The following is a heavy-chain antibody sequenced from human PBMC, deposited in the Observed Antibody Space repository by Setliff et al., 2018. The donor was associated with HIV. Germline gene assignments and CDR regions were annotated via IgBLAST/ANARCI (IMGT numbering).Heavy chain of an antibody. J-gene: IGHJ4*02. V-gene: IGHV4-39*01. CDR1: GDSTTSSSSY. CDR2: IYYSGST. CDR3: ARTRGYTYGYIDY. Sequence: PSETLSLTCTVSGDSTTSSSSYWGWIHQPPGKGLEWIGNIYYSGSTYYNPSLKSRVTISVVTSKNQFSLKLSSVTAADTAIYYCARTRGYTYGYIDYWGQGTLVTVSS. D-gene: IGHD5-18*01.